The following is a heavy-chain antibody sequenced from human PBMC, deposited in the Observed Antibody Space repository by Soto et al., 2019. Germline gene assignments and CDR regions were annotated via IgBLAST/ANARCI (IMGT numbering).Heavy chain of an antibody. V-gene: IGHV4-30-4*01. Sequence: HVQLQESGPGLVKPSQTLSLTCTVSGGSISRGDYYWSWIRQPPGKGLEWIGYIYYRGSTSYNPSLKSRVTISVDTSKIQFSLKLSSVTAADTAVYYCASNSYGYTFDDYWGQGTLVTVSS. CDR3: ASNSYGYTFDDY. CDR1: GGSISRGDYY. D-gene: IGHD5-18*01. CDR2: IYYRGST. J-gene: IGHJ4*02.